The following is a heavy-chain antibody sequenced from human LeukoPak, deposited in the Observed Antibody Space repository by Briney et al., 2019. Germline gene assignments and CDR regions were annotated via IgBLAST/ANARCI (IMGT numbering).Heavy chain of an antibody. CDR1: GFTFSMYA. V-gene: IGHV3-30*04. CDR3: AMGTTVTSLDY. J-gene: IGHJ4*02. CDR2: ISFDGDNE. D-gene: IGHD4-17*01. Sequence: GGSLRLSCVASGFTFSMYALHWVRQAPGKGLEWVAGISFDGDNEKYADSVKGRFTISRDDSTSTLVLQMSGLRPEDTAAYYCAMGTTVTSLDYWGQGTLVTVSS.